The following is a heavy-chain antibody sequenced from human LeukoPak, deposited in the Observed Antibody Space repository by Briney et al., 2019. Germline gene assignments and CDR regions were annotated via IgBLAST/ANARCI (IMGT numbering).Heavy chain of an antibody. CDR2: IYYSGST. D-gene: IGHD6-19*01. Sequence: PSETLSLTCTVSGGSISSYYRSWIRQPPGKGLEWIGYIYYSGSTSYNPSLKSRFTISVGTSKNQLSLKLSAVTAADTAVYYCARVLTSGWYYFDYWGQGTLVIVSS. CDR3: ARVLTSGWYYFDY. CDR1: GGSISSYY. V-gene: IGHV4-59*01. J-gene: IGHJ4*02.